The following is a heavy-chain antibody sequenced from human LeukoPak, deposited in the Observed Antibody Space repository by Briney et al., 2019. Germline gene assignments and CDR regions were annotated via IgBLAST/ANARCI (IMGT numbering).Heavy chain of an antibody. J-gene: IGHJ4*02. CDR3: AKPMIVVVYYFDY. V-gene: IGHV3-23*01. D-gene: IGHD3-22*01. CDR1: GFTFSSYA. Sequence: PGGSLRLSCAASGFTFSSYAMSWVRQAPGQGLEWVSAISGSSGSTYYADSVKGRFTISRDNSKNTLYLQMNSLRAEDTAVYYCAKPMIVVVYYFDYWGQGTLVTVSS. CDR2: ISGSSGST.